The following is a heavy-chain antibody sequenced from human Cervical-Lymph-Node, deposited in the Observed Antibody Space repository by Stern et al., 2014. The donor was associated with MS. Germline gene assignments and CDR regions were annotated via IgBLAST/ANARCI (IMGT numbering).Heavy chain of an antibody. D-gene: IGHD1-1*01. J-gene: IGHJ4*02. Sequence: VQLVESGGGVLQPGGSLRLSCTASGFTVSRDYMTWVRQAPGKGLEWGSLITNVGSTFYTDSVKGRFTISRDDSKNTVYLHMTSLRAEDTAMYYCARDTSSPERSDWWGQGTLVTVSS. CDR2: ITNVGST. V-gene: IGHV3-53*01. CDR3: ARDTSSPERSDW. CDR1: GFTVSRDY.